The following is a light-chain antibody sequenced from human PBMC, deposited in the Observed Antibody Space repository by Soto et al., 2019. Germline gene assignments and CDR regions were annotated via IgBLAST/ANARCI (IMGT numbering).Light chain of an antibody. J-gene: IGLJ2*01. Sequence: QSVLTQPPSVSGAPGQRVTISFTGSSSNIWAGYHVHWYQQLPGTAPQLLIYGNSNRPSGVPERFSGSKSGTSASLAITRLQTEDEDYYYCQSYDRTLSVLFGGGTKLTVL. V-gene: IGLV1-40*01. CDR1: SSNIWAGYH. CDR3: QSYDRTLSVL. CDR2: GNS.